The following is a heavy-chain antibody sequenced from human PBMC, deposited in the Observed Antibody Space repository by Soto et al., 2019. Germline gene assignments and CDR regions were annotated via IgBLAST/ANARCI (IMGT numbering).Heavy chain of an antibody. CDR2: IIPILGIA. J-gene: IGHJ6*03. V-gene: IGHV1-69*08. D-gene: IGHD5-18*01. CDR1: GGTFSSYT. CDR3: ARDRSESAVRGYSYGYVSKDYYYYMDV. Sequence: QVQLVQSGAEVKKPGSSVKVSCKASGGTFSSYTISWVRQAPGQGHEWMGRIIPILGIANYAQKFQGRVTITADKSTSTAYMELSSLRSEDTAVYYCARDRSESAVRGYSYGYVSKDYYYYMDVWGKGTTVTVSS.